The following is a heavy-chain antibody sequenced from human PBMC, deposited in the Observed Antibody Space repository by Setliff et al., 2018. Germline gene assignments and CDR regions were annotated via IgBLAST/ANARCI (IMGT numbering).Heavy chain of an antibody. CDR1: GFTFSNAW. D-gene: IGHD6-19*01. CDR2: ISGSGGST. Sequence: AGGSLRLSCAASGFTFSNAWMSWVRQAPGKGLQWVSAISGSGGSTYYADSVKGRFTISRDNSKNTLYLQMNSLRAEDTAVYYCAKGSSGWFGLCDYWGQGTLVTVSS. CDR3: AKGSSGWFGLCDY. V-gene: IGHV3-23*01. J-gene: IGHJ4*02.